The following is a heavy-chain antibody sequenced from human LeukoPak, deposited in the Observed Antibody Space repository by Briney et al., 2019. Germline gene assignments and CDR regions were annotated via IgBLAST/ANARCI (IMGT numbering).Heavy chain of an antibody. CDR1: GFTFSSYS. J-gene: IGHJ4*02. CDR2: ISSSSSYI. CDR3: ARARGGSVQLESDY. V-gene: IGHV3-21*01. Sequence: GGSLRLSCAASGFTFSSYSMNWVRQAPGKGLEWVSSISSSSSYIYYADSVKGRFTIPRDNAKNSLYLQMNSLRAEDTAVYYCARARGGSVQLESDYWGQGTLVTVSS. D-gene: IGHD1-1*01.